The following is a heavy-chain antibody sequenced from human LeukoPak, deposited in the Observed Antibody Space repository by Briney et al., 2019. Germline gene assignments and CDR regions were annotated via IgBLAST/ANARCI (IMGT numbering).Heavy chain of an antibody. CDR3: ARDEGQQLVPYFDY. CDR1: GFTFSSYA. CDR2: IKQDGSEK. V-gene: IGHV3-7*01. D-gene: IGHD6-13*01. J-gene: IGHJ4*02. Sequence: PGGSLRLSCAASGFTFSSYAMSWVRQAPGKGLEWVANIKQDGSEKYYVDSVKGRFTISRDNAKNSLYLQMNSLRAEDTAVYYCARDEGQQLVPYFDYWGQGTLVTVSS.